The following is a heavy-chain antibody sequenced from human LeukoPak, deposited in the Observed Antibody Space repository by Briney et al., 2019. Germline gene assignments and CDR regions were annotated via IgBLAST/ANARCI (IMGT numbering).Heavy chain of an antibody. V-gene: IGHV4-59*01. Sequence: SETLSLTRTVSGGSISNYYWSWIRQPPGKGLEWIGYMHYSGSTSSNPFLRSRVTLSLDTSNNRFYLNLFSVTAADTAVYFCAREEDGVIDDAFDIWGLGTLVTVSS. CDR3: AREEDGVIDDAFDI. D-gene: IGHD2-21*01. J-gene: IGHJ3*02. CDR1: GGSISNYY. CDR2: MHYSGST.